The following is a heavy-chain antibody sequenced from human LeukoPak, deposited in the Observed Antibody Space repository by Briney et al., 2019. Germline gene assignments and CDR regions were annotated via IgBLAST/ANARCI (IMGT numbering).Heavy chain of an antibody. CDR2: ISAYNGNT. Sequence: GAPVKVSCKASGYTFTSYDINWVRQATGQGLEWMGWISAYNGNTNYAQKLQGRVTMTTDTSTSTAYMELRSLRSDDTAVYYCARGMDTAMVHPDYWGQGTLVTVSS. CDR1: GYTFTSYD. D-gene: IGHD5-18*01. CDR3: ARGMDTAMVHPDY. V-gene: IGHV1-18*01. J-gene: IGHJ4*02.